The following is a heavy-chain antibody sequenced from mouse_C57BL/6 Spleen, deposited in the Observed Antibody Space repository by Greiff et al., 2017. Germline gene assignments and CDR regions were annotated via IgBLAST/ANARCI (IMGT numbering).Heavy chain of an antibody. Sequence: VKVVESGPGLVQPSQSLSITCTVSGFSLTSYGVHWVRQSPGKGLEWLGVIWSGGSTDYNAAFISRLSISKDNSKSQVFFKMNSLQADDTAIYYCARTYDGYYHYAMDYWGQGTSVTVSS. CDR3: ARTYDGYYHYAMDY. CDR2: IWSGGST. J-gene: IGHJ4*01. CDR1: GFSLTSYG. V-gene: IGHV2-2*01. D-gene: IGHD2-3*01.